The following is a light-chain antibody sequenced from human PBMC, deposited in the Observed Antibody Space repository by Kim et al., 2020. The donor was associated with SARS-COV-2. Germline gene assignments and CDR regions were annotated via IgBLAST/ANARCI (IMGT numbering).Light chain of an antibody. CDR1: QSVSSSY. J-gene: IGKJ4*01. V-gene: IGKV3-20*01. CDR2: GGS. Sequence: SPGERATLSCRASQSVSSSYLAWYQHKPGQAPRLLISGGSRRATGIPDRFSGSGSGTDFTLTISRLEPEDFAVYYCQHYGSSPLSFGGGTKVDIK. CDR3: QHYGSSPLS.